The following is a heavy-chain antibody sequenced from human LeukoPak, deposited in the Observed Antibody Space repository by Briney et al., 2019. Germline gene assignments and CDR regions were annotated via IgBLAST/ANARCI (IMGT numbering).Heavy chain of an antibody. D-gene: IGHD3-10*01. J-gene: IGHJ3*02. CDR3: ARIMVRGVTHAFDI. CDR2: IDWDDDK. Sequence: SGPALVKPTQTLTLTCTFSGFSLSTSGMCVSWIRQPPGKALEWLARIDWDDDKYYSTSLKTRLTISKDTSKNRVVLTMTNMDPVDTATYYCARIMVRGVTHAFDIWGQGTMVTVSS. V-gene: IGHV2-70*11. CDR1: GFSLSTSGMC.